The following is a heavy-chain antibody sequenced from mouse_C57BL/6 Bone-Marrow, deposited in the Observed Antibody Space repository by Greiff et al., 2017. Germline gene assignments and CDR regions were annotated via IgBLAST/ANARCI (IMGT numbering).Heavy chain of an antibody. V-gene: IGHV14-2*01. D-gene: IGHD1-1*01. CDR2: IDPEDGAT. CDR3: ALCGSNYEAWFAY. Sequence: EVQLQESGAELVKPGASVKLSCTASGFNIKDYYMHWVKQRTEQGLEWIGRIDPEDGATKYAPKFQGKATITADTSSNTAYLQLSSLTSEDTAVYYCALCGSNYEAWFAYWGQGTLVTVSA. CDR1: GFNIKDYY. J-gene: IGHJ3*01.